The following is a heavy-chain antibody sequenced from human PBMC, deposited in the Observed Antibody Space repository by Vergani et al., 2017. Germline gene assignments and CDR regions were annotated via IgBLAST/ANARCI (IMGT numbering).Heavy chain of an antibody. CDR2: ISSDGGST. CDR3: ADLYGDDGFSPF. J-gene: IGHJ4*02. D-gene: IGHD2-21*01. CDR1: GFTFSTYA. V-gene: IGHV3-23*04. Sequence: VQLVESGGGLVQPGGSLRLSCAASGFTFSTYAMTWVRQAPGKGLEWVSTISSDGGSTYYADSVKGRFTISRDNSKNTLSLQMNSLRAEDTAFYYCADLYGDDGFSPFWGQGTLVIVSS.